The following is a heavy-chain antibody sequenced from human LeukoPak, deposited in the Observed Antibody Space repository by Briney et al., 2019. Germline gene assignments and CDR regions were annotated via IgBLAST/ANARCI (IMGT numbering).Heavy chain of an antibody. CDR1: GGSISIYY. V-gene: IGHV4-4*07. J-gene: IGHJ6*03. D-gene: IGHD3-10*01. CDR2: IFTSGIT. CDR3: ARETSGTYYNPLGYMDV. Sequence: PSETLSLTCTVSGGSISIYYWNWVRQPAGKGLEWIGRIFTSGITNYNPSLKSRVTMSVDTSKNQFSLNLSSVIAADTAIYYCARETSGTYYNPLGYMDVWGKGTTVTVSS.